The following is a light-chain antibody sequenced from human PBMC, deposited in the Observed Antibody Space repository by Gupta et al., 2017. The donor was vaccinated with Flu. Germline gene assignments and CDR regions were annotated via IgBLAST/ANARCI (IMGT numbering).Light chain of an antibody. V-gene: IGLV1-51*02. CDR1: YSNIGHNY. J-gene: IGLJ3*02. Sequence: TISCSGIYSNIGHNYVCWYQHLPGTAPKLLIYEDNKRPSGIPGRFSGSKSGTSATLGITGLQTGDEADYYCETWDSSLSAWVFGDGTKLTVL. CDR3: ETWDSSLSAWV. CDR2: EDN.